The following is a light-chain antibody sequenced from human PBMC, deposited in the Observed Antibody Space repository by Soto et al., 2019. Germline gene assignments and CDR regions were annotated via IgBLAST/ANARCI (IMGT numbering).Light chain of an antibody. CDR3: QQYDNSPLT. V-gene: IGKV3-20*01. CDR2: GAS. Sequence: DIVLTQSPGTLSLSPGERAALSCRASQSVSSSYLAWYQQKPGQAPRLLIYGASNRATGIPDRFSGSGSGTDFTLTISRLEPEDFAVYYCQQYDNSPLTFGGATKVEIK. J-gene: IGKJ4*01. CDR1: QSVSSSY.